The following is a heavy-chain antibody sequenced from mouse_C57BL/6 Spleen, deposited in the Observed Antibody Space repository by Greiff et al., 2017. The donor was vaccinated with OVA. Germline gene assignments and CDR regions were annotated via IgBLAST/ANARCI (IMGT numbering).Heavy chain of an antibody. J-gene: IGHJ3*01. CDR1: GFNIKDDY. V-gene: IGHV14-4*01. CDR3: TTGITTVEGAD. CDR2: IDPENGDT. Sequence: EVQLVESGAELVRPGASVKLSCTASGFNIKDDYMHWVKQRPEQGLEWIGWIDPENGDTEYASKFQGKATITADTSSNTAYLQLSSLTSEDTAVYYCTTGITTVEGADWGQGTLVTVSA. D-gene: IGHD1-1*01.